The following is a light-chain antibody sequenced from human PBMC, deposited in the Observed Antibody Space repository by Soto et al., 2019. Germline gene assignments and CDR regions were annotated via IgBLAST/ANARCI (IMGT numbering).Light chain of an antibody. CDR2: GAS. CDR1: QSVSSTY. J-gene: IGKJ2*01. V-gene: IGKV3-20*01. Sequence: EIVLTQSPDTLSLSPGERATLSCRASQSVSSTYLAWYQQKPGQAPRLLIYGASSRATGIPDRFSGSGSGTDLTLTISRLEPEDFAVYYCQQYGGFYTFGQGTKLEIK. CDR3: QQYGGFYT.